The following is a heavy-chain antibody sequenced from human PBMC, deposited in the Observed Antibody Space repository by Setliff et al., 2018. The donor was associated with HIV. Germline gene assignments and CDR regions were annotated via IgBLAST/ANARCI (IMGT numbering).Heavy chain of an antibody. CDR1: GVSTISSSSSYY. D-gene: IGHD3-22*01. V-gene: IGHV4-39*01. CDR3: ARSDLDNGSGYFDYYSYYMDV. CDR2: ISHSGIT. Sequence: SETLSLTCIVSGVSTISSSSSYYWGWIRQPPGKGLEWIGYISHSGITYYNPSLKSRVTISVDTSKNQFSLKLRSVTAADTAIYYCARSDLDNGSGYFDYYSYYMDVWGRGTTVTVSS. J-gene: IGHJ6*03.